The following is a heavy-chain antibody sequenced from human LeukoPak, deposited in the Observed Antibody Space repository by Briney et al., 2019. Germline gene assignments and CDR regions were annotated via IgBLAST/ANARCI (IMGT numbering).Heavy chain of an antibody. V-gene: IGHV3-30-3*01. Sequence: PGRSLRLSCAASGFTFSSYAMHWVRQAPGKGLEWVAVISYDGSIKSYTDSAKGQFTISRDKPKNTLYLQLNGLRVEDTAVYYCARGRAGNYHDYWGQGTLVTVTS. J-gene: IGHJ4*02. CDR1: GFTFSSYA. D-gene: IGHD1-7*01. CDR3: ARGRAGNYHDY. CDR2: ISYDGSIK.